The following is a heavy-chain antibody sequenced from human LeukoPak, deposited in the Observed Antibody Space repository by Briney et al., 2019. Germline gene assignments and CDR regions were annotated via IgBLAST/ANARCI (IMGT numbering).Heavy chain of an antibody. CDR3: ARDGCSANCCQTRGDY. CDR1: GFMFSNHW. Sequence: PGGSLRLSCAASGFMFSNHWMCWVRQAPGKGLEWVANIKPDGTEKYYVDSVKGRFTISRDNAKNSLYLQMNSLRVEDTAVYYCARDGCSANCCQTRGDYWGQGTLVTVSS. D-gene: IGHD4/OR15-4a*01. CDR2: IKPDGTEK. V-gene: IGHV3-7*01. J-gene: IGHJ4*02.